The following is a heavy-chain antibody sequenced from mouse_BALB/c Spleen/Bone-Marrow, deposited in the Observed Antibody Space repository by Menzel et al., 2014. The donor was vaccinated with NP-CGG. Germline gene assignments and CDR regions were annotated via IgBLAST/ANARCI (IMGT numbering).Heavy chain of an antibody. CDR2: FYPGNGDT. J-gene: IGHJ3*01. CDR1: GYTFTSCS. V-gene: IGHV1-12*01. Sequence: QVQLQQSGAELVKPGASVKMSCKASGYTFTSCSMHWVKQTPGQGLEWIGTFYPGNGDTSYNQKFKGKATLTADTFSSTAYMQLSSLTSEDSAVYYCARGWLITYWGQGTLVTVSA. D-gene: IGHD1-1*02. CDR3: ARGWLITY.